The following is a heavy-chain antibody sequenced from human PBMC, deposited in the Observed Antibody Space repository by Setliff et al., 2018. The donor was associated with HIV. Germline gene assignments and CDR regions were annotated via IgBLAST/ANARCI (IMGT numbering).Heavy chain of an antibody. D-gene: IGHD2-15*01. J-gene: IGHJ4*02. CDR2: IYYSGRI. CDR3: ARGKDPGLYFDN. Sequence: SETLSLTCAVSGVSITSATYYWSWIRQFAGKGLEWIADIYYSGRINYNPSLKSRLTVSIDTSKNHLSLKVISVSVADTAMYFCARGKDPGLYFDNWRQGTLVTVSS. CDR1: GVSITSATYY. V-gene: IGHV4-31*11.